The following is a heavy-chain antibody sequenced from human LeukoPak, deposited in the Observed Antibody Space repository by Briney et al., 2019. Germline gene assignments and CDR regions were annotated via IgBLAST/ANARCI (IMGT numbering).Heavy chain of an antibody. CDR3: ARREPTGCSGTSCFAGPVGY. J-gene: IGHJ4*02. CDR1: GFTFSSYS. D-gene: IGHD2-2*01. Sequence: PGGSLRLSCAASGFTFSSYSMNWVRQAPGKGLEWVSSISGTGDYIYYADSVKGRFTISRDNGENSLYLQMNSLRVEDTAVYYCARREPTGCSGTSCFAGPVGYWGQGTLVTVSS. CDR2: ISGTGDYI. V-gene: IGHV3-21*01.